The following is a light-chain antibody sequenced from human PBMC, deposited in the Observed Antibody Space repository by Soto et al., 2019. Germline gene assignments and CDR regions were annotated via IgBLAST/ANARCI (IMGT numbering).Light chain of an antibody. CDR1: SSNIGAPYD. CDR3: QSYDSSLSAWV. Sequence: HSVLTQPPSVSGAPGQRVTISCSGSSSNIGAPYDVHWYQHLPGTAPKLLLSGNDNRPSGVPDRFSGSRSGTSASLAITGLQAEDEADYYCQSYDSSLSAWVFGGGTKLTVL. J-gene: IGLJ3*02. V-gene: IGLV1-40*01. CDR2: GND.